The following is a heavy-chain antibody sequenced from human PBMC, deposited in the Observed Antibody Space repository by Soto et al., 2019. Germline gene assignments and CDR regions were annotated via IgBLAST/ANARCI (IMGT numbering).Heavy chain of an antibody. V-gene: IGHV4-59*08. CDR2: IYYSGST. CDR3: ARHSFYCSGGSCSFDY. Sequence: PSETLSLTCTVSGGSISSYYWSWIRQPPGKGLEWIGYIYYSGSTNYNPSLKSRVTISVDTSKNQFSLKLSSVTAADTAVYYCARHSFYCSGGSCSFDYWGQGTLVTVSS. CDR1: GGSISSYY. J-gene: IGHJ4*02. D-gene: IGHD2-15*01.